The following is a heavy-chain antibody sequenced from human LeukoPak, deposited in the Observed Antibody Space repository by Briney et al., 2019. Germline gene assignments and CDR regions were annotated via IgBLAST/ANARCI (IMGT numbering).Heavy chain of an antibody. J-gene: IGHJ3*02. CDR1: GFTFSNYW. CDR2: IYNDGSST. CDR3: ARVRGGSGRSYAADAFDI. D-gene: IGHD1-26*01. V-gene: IGHV3-74*01. Sequence: PGGSLRLSCAASGFTFSNYWMHWVRQAPGKGLVWVSRIYNDGSSTSYADSVKGRFTISRDNAKSTLYLQMNSLRADETAVFYCARVRGGSGRSYAADAFDIWGQGTMVTVSS.